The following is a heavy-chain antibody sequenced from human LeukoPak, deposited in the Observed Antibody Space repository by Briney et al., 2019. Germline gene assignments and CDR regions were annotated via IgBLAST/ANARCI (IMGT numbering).Heavy chain of an antibody. CDR1: GYTFTNYD. D-gene: IGHD5-12*01. J-gene: IGHJ4*02. CDR3: AREYRHQPD. V-gene: IGHV1-8*01. CDR2: MNPNSGNT. Sequence: GASVEVSCKASGYTFTNYDINWVRQASGQGLEWMGWMNPNSGNTGYAQKFQGRFTMTWDTSITTAYMELSSLRSEDTAVYYCAREYRHQPDWGQGTLVTVSS.